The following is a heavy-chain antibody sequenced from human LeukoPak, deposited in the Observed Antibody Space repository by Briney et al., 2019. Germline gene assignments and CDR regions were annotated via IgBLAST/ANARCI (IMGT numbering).Heavy chain of an antibody. CDR2: INPTTGGT. CDR1: GYTFIGYY. J-gene: IGHJ4*02. V-gene: IGHV1-2*02. CDR3: ARLVGLSTTASY. Sequence: GASVKVSCKVSGYTFIGYYLHWVRQAPGQGLEWMGWINPTTGGTNYAQKFQDRVTMTRDTSTNTAYMELGRLTSDDTAVYYCARLVGLSTTASYWGQGTQVIVSS. D-gene: IGHD5/OR15-5a*01.